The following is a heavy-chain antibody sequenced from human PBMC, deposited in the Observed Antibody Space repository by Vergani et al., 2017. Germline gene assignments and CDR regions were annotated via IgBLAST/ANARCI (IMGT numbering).Heavy chain of an antibody. Sequence: QVQLQESGPGLVKPSETLSLTCAVSGYSISSGYYWGWIRQPPGKGLEWIGSIYHSGSTYYNPSLKSRVTISVDTSKNQLSLKLSSVTAADTAVYYCARGYCSGGSCYPDAFDIWGQGTMVTVSS. CDR1: GYSISSGYY. D-gene: IGHD2-15*01. J-gene: IGHJ3*02. CDR3: ARGYCSGGSCYPDAFDI. V-gene: IGHV4-38-2*01. CDR2: IYHSGST.